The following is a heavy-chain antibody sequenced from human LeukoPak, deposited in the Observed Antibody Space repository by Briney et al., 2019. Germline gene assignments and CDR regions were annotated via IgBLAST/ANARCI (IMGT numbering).Heavy chain of an antibody. CDR3: ARTTMETQYFDR. Sequence: PGGSLRLACAASGFKLSSYYMDWVRQGPGKGLVWVSRLKSDGSSTKYADSVQGRFTISRDDAKNTLYLQMTSVRVEDAAVYYCARTTMETQYFDRWGQGTLVT. J-gene: IGHJ4*02. V-gene: IGHV3-74*03. CDR1: GFKLSSYY. CDR2: LKSDGSST. D-gene: IGHD1-1*01.